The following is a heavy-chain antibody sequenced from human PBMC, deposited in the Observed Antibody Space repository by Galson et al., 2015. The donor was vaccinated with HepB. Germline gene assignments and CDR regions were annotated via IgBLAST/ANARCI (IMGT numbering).Heavy chain of an antibody. J-gene: IGHJ4*02. Sequence: SLRLSCAASGFTFSNYGMHWARQTPGTGLEWVAVIAYDGSNKYYADSVKGRFTISRDNSRNTLYLQMNSLRGEDTAVYYCAKDRGYSYGLIDYWGQGTLVTVSS. CDR3: AKDRGYSYGLIDY. D-gene: IGHD5-18*01. CDR1: GFTFSNYG. V-gene: IGHV3-30*18. CDR2: IAYDGSNK.